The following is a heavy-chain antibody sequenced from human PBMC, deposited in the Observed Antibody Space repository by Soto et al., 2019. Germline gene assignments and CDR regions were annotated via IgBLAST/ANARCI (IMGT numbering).Heavy chain of an antibody. V-gene: IGHV2-5*02. D-gene: IGHD3-16*01. CDR1: GFSLSTNAVN. Sequence: QITLKESGPTLMKPTQTLTLTCTFSGFSLSTNAVNVGWIRQPPGKALEWLALIYWDDDKRYSPSLKNRLTITKDTSKNQVVLTMTNMDPVDTATYYCAHSHALGGFDYWGQGTLVTVSS. J-gene: IGHJ4*02. CDR3: AHSHALGGFDY. CDR2: IYWDDDK.